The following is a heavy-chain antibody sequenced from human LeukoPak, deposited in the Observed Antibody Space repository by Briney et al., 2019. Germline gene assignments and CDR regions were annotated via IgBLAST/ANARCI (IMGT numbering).Heavy chain of an antibody. Sequence: KPSETLSLTCAAYGGSFSGYYWSWIRQPPGKGLEWIGEINHSGSTNYNPSLKRRVTVSVDTSKNQFSLKLSSVTAADTAVYYCARGLGFDYWGQGTLVTVSS. J-gene: IGHJ4*02. V-gene: IGHV4-34*01. CDR3: ARGLGFDY. CDR1: GGSFSGYY. CDR2: INHSGST.